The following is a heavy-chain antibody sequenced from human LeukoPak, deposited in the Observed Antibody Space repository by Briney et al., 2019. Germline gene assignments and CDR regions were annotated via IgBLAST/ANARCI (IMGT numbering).Heavy chain of an antibody. V-gene: IGHV4-4*07. CDR2: IYTSGST. CDR3: ARAPSSYGSPYMDV. Sequence: SETLSLTCTVSGGSIGSYYWSWIRQPAGKGLEWIGRIYTSGSTNYNPSLKSRVTMSVDTSKNQFSLKLSSVTAADTAVYYCARAPSSYGSPYMDVWGKGTTVTVSS. J-gene: IGHJ6*03. D-gene: IGHD1-26*01. CDR1: GGSIGSYY.